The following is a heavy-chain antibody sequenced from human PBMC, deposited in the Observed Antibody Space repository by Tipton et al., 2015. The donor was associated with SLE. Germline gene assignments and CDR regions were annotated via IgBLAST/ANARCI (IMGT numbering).Heavy chain of an antibody. V-gene: IGHV4-59*01. CDR3: ASGVGNYRTGRFDY. CDR1: GGSISSYY. D-gene: IGHD1-7*01. CDR2: MYYSGSS. J-gene: IGHJ4*02. Sequence: TLSLTCTVSGGSISSYYWSWIRQPPGKGLEWIGWGGIGYMYYSGSSNDNPSLKGRVTTSLDSIKKQFSLKLSSVTAADTAIYYCASGVGNYRTGRFDYWGQGILVTVAS.